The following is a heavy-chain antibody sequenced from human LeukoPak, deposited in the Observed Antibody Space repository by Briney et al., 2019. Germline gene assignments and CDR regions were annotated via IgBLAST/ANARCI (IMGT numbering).Heavy chain of an antibody. CDR3: ASLFSSGPLGGP. V-gene: IGHV1-46*01. CDR2: INPSGGST. Sequence: GASVKVSCKASGYTFTSYGISWVRQAPGQGLEWMGIINPSGGSTSYAQKFQGRVTMTRDTSTSTVYMELSSLRSEDTAVYYCASLFSSGPLGGPWGQGTLVTVSS. D-gene: IGHD3-22*01. CDR1: GYTFTSYG. J-gene: IGHJ5*02.